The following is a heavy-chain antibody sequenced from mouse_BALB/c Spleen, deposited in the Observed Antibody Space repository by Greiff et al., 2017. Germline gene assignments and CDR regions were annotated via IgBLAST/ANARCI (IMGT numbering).Heavy chain of an antibody. CDR2: ISSGGST. CDR1: GFTFSSYA. CDR3: ARAGYDYAMDY. D-gene: IGHD3-1*01. V-gene: IGHV5-6-5*01. Sequence: EVQLVESGGGLVKPGGSLKLSCAASGFTFSSYAMSWVRLTPEKRLEWVASISSGGSTYYPDSVKGRFTISRDNARNILYLQMSSLRSEDTAMYYCARAGYDYAMDYWGQGTSVTVSS. J-gene: IGHJ4*01.